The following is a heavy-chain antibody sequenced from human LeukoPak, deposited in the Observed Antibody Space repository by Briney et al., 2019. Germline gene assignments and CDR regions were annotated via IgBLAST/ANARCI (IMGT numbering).Heavy chain of an antibody. J-gene: IGHJ4*02. D-gene: IGHD3-3*01. Sequence: ASVTVSCKASGYTFTSYGISWVRQAPGQGLEWMGWISAYNGNTNYAQKLQGRVTMTTDTSTSTAYMELRSLRSDDTAVYYCARGPLGVFGVVIDPLVGDYWGQGTLVTVSS. CDR2: ISAYNGNT. V-gene: IGHV1-18*01. CDR1: GYTFTSYG. CDR3: ARGPLGVFGVVIDPLVGDY.